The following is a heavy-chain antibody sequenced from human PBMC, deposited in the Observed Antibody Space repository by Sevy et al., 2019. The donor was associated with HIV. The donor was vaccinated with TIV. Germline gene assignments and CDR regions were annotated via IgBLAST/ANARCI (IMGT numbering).Heavy chain of an antibody. V-gene: IGHV3-30-3*01. J-gene: IGHJ4*02. D-gene: IGHD4-4*01. CDR2: ISYDGSNK. CDR1: GFTFSSYA. Sequence: GGSLRLSCAASGFTFSSYAMHWVRQAPGKGLEWVAVISYDGSNKYYADSVKGRFTISRDNSKNTRYLQMNSLRAEDTAVYYCARDGTGWNDYSNYFDYWGQGTLVTVSS. CDR3: ARDGTGWNDYSNYFDY.